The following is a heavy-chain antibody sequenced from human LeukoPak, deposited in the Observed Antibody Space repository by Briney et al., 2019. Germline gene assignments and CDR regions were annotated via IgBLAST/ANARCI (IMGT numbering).Heavy chain of an antibody. V-gene: IGHV4-34*01. CDR2: INHSGST. D-gene: IGHD3-22*01. CDR3: ARGTTMILDAFDI. CDR1: GGSFSGYY. Sequence: SETLSLTCAVYGGSFSGYYWSWIRQPPGKGLEWIGEINHSGSTNYNSSLESRVTISVDTSKNQFSLNLSSVTAADTAVYYCARGTTMILDAFDIWGQGTMVTVSS. J-gene: IGHJ3*02.